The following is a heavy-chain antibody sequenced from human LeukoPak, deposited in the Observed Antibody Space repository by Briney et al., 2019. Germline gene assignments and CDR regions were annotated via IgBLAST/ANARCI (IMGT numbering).Heavy chain of an antibody. CDR1: GFTFSSYG. J-gene: IGHJ4*02. CDR3: AKRYLVGYATGGGSDYYYGVYFDY. D-gene: IGHD3-22*01. CDR2: IRYDGSNK. Sequence: PGGSLRLSCAASGFTFSSYGMHWVRQAPGKGLEWVAFIRYDGSNKYYADSVKGRFTISRDNSKNTLYLQMNSLRAEDTAVYYCAKRYLVGYATGGGSDYYYGVYFDYWGQGTLVTVSS. V-gene: IGHV3-30*02.